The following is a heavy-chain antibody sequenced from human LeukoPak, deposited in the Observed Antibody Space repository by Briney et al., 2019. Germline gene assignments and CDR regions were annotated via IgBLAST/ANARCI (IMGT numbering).Heavy chain of an antibody. J-gene: IGHJ4*02. D-gene: IGHD2-2*01. CDR2: INTDGSST. Sequence: GGSLRLSCAASGFTFSSYWMHWVRQAPGKGLVWVSRINTDGSSTGYADSVKGRLTISRDNAKNTLYLQMNSLRVEDTAVYYCARYCSSTSCSPSSWGQGALVTVSS. V-gene: IGHV3-74*01. CDR3: ARYCSSTSCSPSS. CDR1: GFTFSSYW.